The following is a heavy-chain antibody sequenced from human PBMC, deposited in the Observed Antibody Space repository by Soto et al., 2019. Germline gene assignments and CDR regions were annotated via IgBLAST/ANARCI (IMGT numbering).Heavy chain of an antibody. CDR1: GGSISGSY. CDR3: ARLFTVTMDYYFGMDV. D-gene: IGHD4-4*01. J-gene: IGHJ6*02. CDR2: IYSSGSS. Sequence: SETLSLPCPVSGGSISGSYWSWVRQPAGKGLEWIGRIYSSGSSNYNPSLNSRLTMSLDTSKNQFSLKLRSVTAADTAIYYGARLFTVTMDYYFGMDVWGQGTTVTVSS. V-gene: IGHV4-4*07.